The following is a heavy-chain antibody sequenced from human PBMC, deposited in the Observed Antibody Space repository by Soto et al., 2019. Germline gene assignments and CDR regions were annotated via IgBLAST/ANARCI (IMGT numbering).Heavy chain of an antibody. CDR1: GGSISSSSYY. J-gene: IGHJ5*02. D-gene: IGHD3-10*01. Sequence: QLQLQESGPGLVKPSETLSLTCTVSGGSISSSSYYWGWIRQPPGKGLEWIGSIYYSGSTYYNPSLKSRVTISVDTSKNQFSLKLSSVTAADTAVYYCARQRMVRGVHCWFDPWGQGTLVTVSS. V-gene: IGHV4-39*01. CDR2: IYYSGST. CDR3: ARQRMVRGVHCWFDP.